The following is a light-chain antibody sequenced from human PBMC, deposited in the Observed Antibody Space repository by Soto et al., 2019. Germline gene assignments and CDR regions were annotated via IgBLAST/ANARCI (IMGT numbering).Light chain of an antibody. CDR2: GAS. V-gene: IGKV3-20*01. CDR3: QHYGSSPKT. Sequence: EIVLTQSPGTLSLSPGERATLSCRASQTVSSSYLAWYQQKPGQAPRLLIYGASGRATGIPDRFSGSGSGRDFSLTNSRLEPEDFAVYYCQHYGSSPKTFGQGTKVEIK. J-gene: IGKJ1*01. CDR1: QTVSSSY.